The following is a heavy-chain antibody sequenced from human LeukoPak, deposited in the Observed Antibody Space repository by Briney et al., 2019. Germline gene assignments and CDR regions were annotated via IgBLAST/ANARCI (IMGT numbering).Heavy chain of an antibody. J-gene: IGHJ5*02. CDR3: ASSIAAQGGWFDP. D-gene: IGHD6-6*01. CDR1: GGSISSYY. Sequence: PSETLSLTCTVSGGSISSYYWSWIRQPPGKGLEWIGYIYYSGGTNYNPSLKSRVTISVDTSKNQFSLKLSSVTAADTAVYYCASSIAAQGGWFDPWGQGTLVTVSS. CDR2: IYYSGGT. V-gene: IGHV4-59*01.